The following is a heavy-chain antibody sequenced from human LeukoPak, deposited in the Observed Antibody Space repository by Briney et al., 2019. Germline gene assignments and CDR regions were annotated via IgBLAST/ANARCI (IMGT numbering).Heavy chain of an antibody. V-gene: IGHV1-69*04. J-gene: IGHJ3*02. CDR3: ARAQAEWELRRDAFDI. D-gene: IGHD1-26*01. CDR1: GGTFSSYA. CDR2: IIPILGIA. Sequence: GASVKVSCKASGGTFSSYAISWVRQAPGQGLEWMGRIIPILGIANYAQKFQGRVTITADKSTSTAYMELSSLRSEDTAVYYCARAQAEWELRRDAFDIWGQGTMVTVSS.